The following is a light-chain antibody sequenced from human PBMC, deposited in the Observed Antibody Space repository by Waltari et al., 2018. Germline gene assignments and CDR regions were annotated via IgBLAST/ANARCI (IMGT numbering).Light chain of an antibody. CDR1: SGVNVISYN. J-gene: IGLJ3*02. CDR3: MIWHRGVWV. V-gene: IGLV5-45*03. CDR2: YKAVSDK. Sequence: QAVLTQPSSLSASPGASASLTCTLRSGVNVISYNIYWYQHKSGSPPQFLLRYKAVSDKHQGSGVPSGFSGSKDASANVGILLISGLRSEDEADYYCMIWHRGVWVSGGGTQLTVL.